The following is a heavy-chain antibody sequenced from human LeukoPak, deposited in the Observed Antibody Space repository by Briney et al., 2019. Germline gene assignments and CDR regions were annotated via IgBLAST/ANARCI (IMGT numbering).Heavy chain of an antibody. V-gene: IGHV4-34*01. CDR3: VRGDFWGLQYVYGLDV. CDR1: GAPFSTYY. CDR2: INHSGNT. D-gene: IGHD3-3*01. J-gene: IGHJ6*02. Sequence: PSETLSLTCAVYGAPFSTYYRTWVRQAPGKGLEWVGEINHSGNTNYNPSLKGRVDISLDMSKDQFSLKLESVTAADTAIYYCVRGDFWGLQYVYGLDVWGPGTPVTVSS.